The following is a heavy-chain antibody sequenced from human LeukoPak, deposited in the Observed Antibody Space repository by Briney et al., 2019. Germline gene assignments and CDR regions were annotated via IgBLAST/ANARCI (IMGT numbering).Heavy chain of an antibody. CDR1: GFTFSNYW. V-gene: IGHV3-7*01. J-gene: IGHJ4*02. Sequence: GGSLRLSCAASGFTFSNYWMNWVRQAPGEGLEWVANIKQDGSEKYYVDSVKGRFTISRDNANNSLYLQMNSLRAEDTAVYYCARGTYSLAHWGQGTLVTVSS. D-gene: IGHD4-11*01. CDR3: ARGTYSLAH. CDR2: IKQDGSEK.